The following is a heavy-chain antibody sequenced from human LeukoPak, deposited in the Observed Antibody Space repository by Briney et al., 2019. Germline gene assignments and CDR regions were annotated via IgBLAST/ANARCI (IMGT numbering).Heavy chain of an antibody. CDR1: GFTFSKYW. J-gene: IGHJ4*02. CDR2: INTDGTVT. CDR3: ATKQWLAPPPDS. V-gene: IGHV3-74*01. D-gene: IGHD6-19*01. Sequence: GGSLRLSCAASGFTFSKYWMLWVRQAPGKGLESVSRINTDGTVTTYADSVKGRFTVSRDNADNTMFLQMSSVGDEDTAVYYCATKQWLAPPPDSWGQGTPVTVSS.